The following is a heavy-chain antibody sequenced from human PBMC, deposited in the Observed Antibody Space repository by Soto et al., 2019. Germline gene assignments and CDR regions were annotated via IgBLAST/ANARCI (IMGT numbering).Heavy chain of an antibody. CDR2: FYPGDSDT. CDR3: ARGGYSYGSFYFDY. V-gene: IGHV5-51*01. J-gene: IGHJ4*02. D-gene: IGHD5-12*01. CDR1: GYSFSNDW. Sequence: GESLKISCDASGYSFSNDWIGWVRQMPGRGLEWMGLFYPGDSDTRYSPSFEGQVTISADRSITTAYLQWTSLRASDSAMYYCARGGYSYGSFYFDYWGRGTLVTVSS.